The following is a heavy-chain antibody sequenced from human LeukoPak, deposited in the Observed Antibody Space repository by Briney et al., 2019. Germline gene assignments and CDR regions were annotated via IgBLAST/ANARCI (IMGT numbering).Heavy chain of an antibody. CDR2: INYSGST. Sequence: SETLSLTCTVSGGSISSSSYYWGWIRQPPGKGLEWFGSINYSGSTYYNPSLKSRVTISVDRSKNQFSLKLSSVTAADTAVYYCARGYCSGGSCYSSYYYSYMDVWGKGTTVTVSS. V-gene: IGHV4-39*07. CDR1: GGSISSSSYY. J-gene: IGHJ6*03. CDR3: ARGYCSGGSCYSSYYYSYMDV. D-gene: IGHD2-15*01.